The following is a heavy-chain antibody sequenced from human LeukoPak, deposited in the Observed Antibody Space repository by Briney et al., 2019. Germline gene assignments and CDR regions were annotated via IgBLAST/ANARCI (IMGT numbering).Heavy chain of an antibody. D-gene: IGHD3-3*01. CDR3: ARSGFWSGYVDY. Sequence: ASVKVSCKXSGYTFTSYGISWVRQAPRQGLEWMGWISAYNGNTNYAQKLQGRVTITTDESTSTAYMELSSLRSEDTAVYYCARSGFWSGYVDYWGQGTLVTVSS. V-gene: IGHV1-18*01. J-gene: IGHJ4*02. CDR1: GYTFTSYG. CDR2: ISAYNGNT.